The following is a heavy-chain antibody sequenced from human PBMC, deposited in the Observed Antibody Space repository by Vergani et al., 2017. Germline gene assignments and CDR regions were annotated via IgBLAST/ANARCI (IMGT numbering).Heavy chain of an antibody. Sequence: QVPLVESGGGVVQPGRSLRLSCAASGLTFNQYGMHWVRQAPGKGLEWVAVTWYDGNNKQYADSVKGRFTISRDNSKSTMYLQMNSLRDEDTGVYYCARDLRLLYNRFDPWGQGTLVTVSS. J-gene: IGHJ5*02. CDR1: GLTFNQYG. D-gene: IGHD1-14*01. CDR3: ARDLRLLYNRFDP. CDR2: TWYDGNNK. V-gene: IGHV3-33*01.